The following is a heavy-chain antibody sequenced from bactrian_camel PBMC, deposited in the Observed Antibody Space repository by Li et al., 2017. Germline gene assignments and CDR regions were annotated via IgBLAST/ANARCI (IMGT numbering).Heavy chain of an antibody. CDR3: AKASAPVVVVTPDLPESGPEYNY. Sequence: DVQLVESGGGLVQPGGSLRLSCAASGFTFSSSAMSWVRQAPGKGLEWVSSINSASSTYYEDSVKGRFTISRDNARNTLYLQLNSLKTEDTAMYYCAKASAPVVVVTPDLPESGPEYNYWGQGTQVTVS. V-gene: IGHV3S31*01. CDR1: GFTFSSSA. D-gene: IGHD2*01. CDR2: INSASST. J-gene: IGHJ4*01.